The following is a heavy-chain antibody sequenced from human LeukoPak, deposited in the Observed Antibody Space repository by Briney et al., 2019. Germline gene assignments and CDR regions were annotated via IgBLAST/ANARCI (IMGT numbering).Heavy chain of an antibody. V-gene: IGHV4-39*07. CDR3: ARDCTYYYDSSGYSCWFDP. J-gene: IGHJ5*02. CDR2: IYYSGST. D-gene: IGHD3-22*01. CDR1: GGSISSSSYY. Sequence: SETLSLTCTVSGGSISSSSYYWGWIRQPRGKGLEWIGSIYYSGSTYYNPSLKSRVTISVDTSKNQFSLKLSSVTAADTAVYYCARDCTYYYDSSGYSCWFDPWGQGTLVTVSS.